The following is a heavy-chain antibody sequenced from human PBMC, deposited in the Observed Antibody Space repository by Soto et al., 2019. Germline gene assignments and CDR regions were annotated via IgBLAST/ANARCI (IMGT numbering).Heavy chain of an antibody. D-gene: IGHD2-21*02. J-gene: IGHJ4*02. CDR3: ASERLCGADCYFFDN. CDR2: ISGSNNNI. Sequence: XGSLRLSCAASGFTLRNYEMNWVRQAPGKGLEWISKISGSNNNIYYADSVRGRFTISRDNAKNSLYLQMNSLRAEDTAIYYCASERLCGADCYFFDNWGQGTQVTVSS. V-gene: IGHV3-48*03. CDR1: GFTLRNYE.